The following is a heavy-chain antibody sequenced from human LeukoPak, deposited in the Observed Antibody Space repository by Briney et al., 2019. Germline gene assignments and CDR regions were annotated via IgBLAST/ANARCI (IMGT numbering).Heavy chain of an antibody. CDR1: GGSISSYY. D-gene: IGHD4-4*01. Sequence: SETLSLTCTVSGGSISSYYWSWIRQPPGKGLEWIGYIYYSGSTNYNPSLKSRVTISVDTSKNQFSLKLSSVTAADTAIYYCARVGGMTTVNNAAFDIWGQGTMVTVSS. CDR2: IYYSGST. CDR3: ARVGGMTTVNNAAFDI. V-gene: IGHV4-59*01. J-gene: IGHJ3*02.